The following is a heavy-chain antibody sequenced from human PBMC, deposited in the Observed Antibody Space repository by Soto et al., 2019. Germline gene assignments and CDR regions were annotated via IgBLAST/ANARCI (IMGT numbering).Heavy chain of an antibody. CDR1: GFTFSSYG. V-gene: IGHV3-30*18. CDR2: ISYDGSNK. J-gene: IGHJ6*02. Sequence: PGGSLRLSCAASGFTFSSYGMHWVRQAPGKGLEWVAVISYDGSNKYYADSVKGRFTISRDNSKNTLYLQMNSLRAEDTAVYYCAKDLPGPDIVVVVAASRAYYGMDVWGQGTTVTVSS. D-gene: IGHD2-15*01. CDR3: AKDLPGPDIVVVVAASRAYYGMDV.